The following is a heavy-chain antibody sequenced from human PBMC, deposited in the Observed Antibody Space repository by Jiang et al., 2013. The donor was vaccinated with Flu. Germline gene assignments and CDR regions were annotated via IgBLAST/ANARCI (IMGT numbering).Heavy chain of an antibody. CDR1: GGSFSGYY. CDR2: INHSGST. CDR3: ARGSRITVVRGVINWFDP. J-gene: IGHJ5*02. Sequence: GSGLVKPSETLSLTCAVYGGSFSGYYWSWIRQPPGKGLEWIGEINHSGSTNYNPSLKSRVTISVDTSKNQFSLKLSSVTAADTAVYYCARGSRITVVRGVINWFDPWGQGTLVTVSS. D-gene: IGHD3-10*01. V-gene: IGHV4-34*01.